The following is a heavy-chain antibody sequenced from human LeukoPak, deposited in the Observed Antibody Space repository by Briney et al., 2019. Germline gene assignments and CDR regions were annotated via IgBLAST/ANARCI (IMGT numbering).Heavy chain of an antibody. V-gene: IGHV3-23*01. D-gene: IGHD1-7*01. CDR3: ARDNWNYDAFDI. Sequence: PGGSLRLSCAASGFTFSSYAMSWVRQAPGKGLEWVSAISGSGDSTYYADSVKGRFTISRDNSKNTLYLQMNSLRAEDTAVYYCARDNWNYDAFDIWGQGTMVTVSS. CDR2: ISGSGDST. CDR1: GFTFSSYA. J-gene: IGHJ3*02.